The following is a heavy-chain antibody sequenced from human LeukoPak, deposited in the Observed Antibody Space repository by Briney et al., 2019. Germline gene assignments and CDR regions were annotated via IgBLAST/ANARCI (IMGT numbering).Heavy chain of an antibody. J-gene: IGHJ4*02. Sequence: PGGSLRLSCAASGFTFYSFAFHWVRQAPGKGLEWVAAISYDGGNKIYADSVKGRFTISRDNSKNTLYLQMNSLRAEDTAVYYCARVKGSSTFDYWGQGTLVTVSS. CDR3: ARVKGSSTFDY. CDR2: ISYDGGNK. CDR1: GFTFYSFA. V-gene: IGHV3-30-3*01. D-gene: IGHD2-2*01.